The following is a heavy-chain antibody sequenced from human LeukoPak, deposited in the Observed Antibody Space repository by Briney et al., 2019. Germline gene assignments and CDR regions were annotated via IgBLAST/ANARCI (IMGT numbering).Heavy chain of an antibody. Sequence: GALRLSCAASGFTFSSYWMSWVRQAPGKGLEWVANIKQDGSVKYYVDSVKGRFTISRDNAKNSLYLQMNSLRAEDTAVYYCARDEGDFNGGLYYGMDVWGQGTTVTVSS. CDR1: GFTFSSYW. D-gene: IGHD2-21*02. J-gene: IGHJ6*02. CDR2: IKQDGSVK. V-gene: IGHV3-7*01. CDR3: ARDEGDFNGGLYYGMDV.